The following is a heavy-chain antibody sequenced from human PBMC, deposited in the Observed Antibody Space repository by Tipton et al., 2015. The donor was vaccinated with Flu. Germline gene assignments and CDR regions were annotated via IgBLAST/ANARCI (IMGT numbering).Heavy chain of an antibody. Sequence: LRLSCTVSGGSISSYYWSWIRQPAGKGLEWIGRIYTSGSTNYNPSLKSRVTMSVDTSKNQFSLKLSSVTAADTAVYYCARELSEMATIVFDYWGQGTLVTVSS. CDR2: IYTSGST. D-gene: IGHD5-24*01. J-gene: IGHJ4*02. CDR3: ARELSEMATIVFDY. CDR1: GGSISSYY. V-gene: IGHV4-4*07.